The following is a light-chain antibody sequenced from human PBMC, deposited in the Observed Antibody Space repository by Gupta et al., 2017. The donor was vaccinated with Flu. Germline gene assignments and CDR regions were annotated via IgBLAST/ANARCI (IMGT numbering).Light chain of an antibody. CDR1: QSSSSY. CDR3: QQRSNWPLT. Sequence: GEGATLSCRASQSSSSYLAWYQQKSGQAPRLLIDDASNRATGIPARFSGSGSGTDFTLTISSLEPEDFAVYYCQQRSNWPLTFGGGTKVEIK. CDR2: DAS. J-gene: IGKJ4*01. V-gene: IGKV3-11*01.